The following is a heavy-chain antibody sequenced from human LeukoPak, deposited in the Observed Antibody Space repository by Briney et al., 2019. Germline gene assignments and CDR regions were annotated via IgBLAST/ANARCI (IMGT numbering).Heavy chain of an antibody. CDR2: IRSSGDMI. Sequence: GGSLRLSCATSGFTFSSYSMNWVRQAPGKGLEWVSYIRSSGDMIYYADYVKGRFTISRDNAKKSVYLQMNSLRDEDTAVYYCVRDPDALDYWGQGTQVTVSS. J-gene: IGHJ4*02. CDR1: GFTFSSYS. CDR3: VRDPDALDY. V-gene: IGHV3-48*02.